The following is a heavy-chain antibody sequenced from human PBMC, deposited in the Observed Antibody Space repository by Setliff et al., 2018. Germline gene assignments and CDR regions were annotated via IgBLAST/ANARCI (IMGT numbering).Heavy chain of an antibody. Sequence: SETLSLTCAASGGTFSDYYWTWIRQTPGKGLEWIGEINHSGSSNYNPSLKSRVTISVDTSRNQFSLKLNSVTAADTAVYYCARTCSGSGCYAGLESWGQGTPVTSPQ. CDR1: GGTFSDYY. D-gene: IGHD2-15*01. V-gene: IGHV4-34*01. CDR3: ARTCSGSGCYAGLES. CDR2: INHSGSS. J-gene: IGHJ4*02.